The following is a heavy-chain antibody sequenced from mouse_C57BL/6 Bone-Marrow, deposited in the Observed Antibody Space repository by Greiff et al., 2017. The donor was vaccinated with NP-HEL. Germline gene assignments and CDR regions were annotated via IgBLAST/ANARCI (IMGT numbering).Heavy chain of an antibody. CDR1: GFTFTDYY. J-gene: IGHJ4*01. CDR3: ARGNYAMDY. V-gene: IGHV7-3*01. CDR2: IRNKANGYTT. Sequence: EVQVVESGGGLVQPGGSLSLSCAASGFTFTDYYMSWVRQPPGKALEWLGFIRNKANGYTTEYSASVKGRFTISRDNSQSILYLQMNALRAEDSATYYCARGNYAMDYWGQGTSVTVSS.